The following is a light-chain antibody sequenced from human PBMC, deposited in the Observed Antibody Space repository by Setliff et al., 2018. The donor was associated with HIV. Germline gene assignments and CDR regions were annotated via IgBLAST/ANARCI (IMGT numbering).Light chain of an antibody. CDR1: NIGSKS. J-gene: IGLJ2*01. Sequence: SYELTQPPSVSVAPGKTARITCGGNNIGSKSVYWYQQKPGQAPVLVIYSDRDRPSGIPERFSGSNSENTATLAITRVEAGDEADFFCQVWDSHISHMRFGGGTKVTVL. V-gene: IGLV3-21*04. CDR2: SDR. CDR3: QVWDSHISHMR.